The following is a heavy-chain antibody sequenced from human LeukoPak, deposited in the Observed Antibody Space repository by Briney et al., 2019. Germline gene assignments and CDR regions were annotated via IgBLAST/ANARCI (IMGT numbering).Heavy chain of an antibody. V-gene: IGHV3-53*01. CDR3: ARESILVRGAIDY. J-gene: IGHJ4*02. Sequence: ETLSLTCTVSGGSISSSSYYWGWVRQAPGKGLEWVSVIYSGGSTYYADSVKGRFTISRDNSKNTLYLQMNSLRAEDTAVYYCARESILVRGAIDYWGQGTLVTVSS. D-gene: IGHD3-10*01. CDR1: GGSISSSSYY. CDR2: IYSGGST.